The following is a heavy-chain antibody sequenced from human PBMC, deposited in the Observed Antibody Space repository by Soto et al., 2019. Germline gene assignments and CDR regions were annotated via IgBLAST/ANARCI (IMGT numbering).Heavy chain of an antibody. CDR3: AKWSGHPNWFGP. J-gene: IGHJ5*02. CDR2: TYYIGNT. D-gene: IGHD2-15*01. V-gene: IGHV4-59*01. Sequence: SETLYLTCTVSGGSISSDYWSWIRQSPGKGLQWIGYTYYIGNTNYNPSLESRVTISLDRSKNQFFLKMTSVTAAVTAVYYCAKWSGHPNWFGPWGQGLLVTVSS. CDR1: GGSISSDY.